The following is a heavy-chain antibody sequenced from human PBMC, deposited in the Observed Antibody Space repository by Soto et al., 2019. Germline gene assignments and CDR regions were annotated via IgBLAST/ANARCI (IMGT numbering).Heavy chain of an antibody. Sequence: EVQLVESGGGLVQPGRSLRLSCAASGFSFDDYAMHWVRQAPGKGLEWVSGISWNSGSIGYADSVKGRFTISRDNAKNSLYLQMNSLRAEDTALYYCAKVPWAYSSSWTYTFDYWGQGTLVTVSS. D-gene: IGHD6-13*01. J-gene: IGHJ4*02. CDR3: AKVPWAYSSSWTYTFDY. CDR2: ISWNSGSI. CDR1: GFSFDDYA. V-gene: IGHV3-9*01.